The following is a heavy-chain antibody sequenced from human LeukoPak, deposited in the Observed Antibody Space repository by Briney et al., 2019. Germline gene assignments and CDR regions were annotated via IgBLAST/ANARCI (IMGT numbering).Heavy chain of an antibody. CDR2: IYYSGST. Sequence: SETLSLTCTVSGGSISSGNYYWRWIRQPPGKGLEWIGYIYYSGSTNYNPSLKSRVTISVDTSKNQFSLKLSSVTAADTAVYYCARLGGSGSYYKGPYYMDVWGKGTTVTISS. CDR3: ARLGGSGSYYKGPYYMDV. CDR1: GGSISSGNYY. J-gene: IGHJ6*03. D-gene: IGHD3-10*01. V-gene: IGHV4-61*01.